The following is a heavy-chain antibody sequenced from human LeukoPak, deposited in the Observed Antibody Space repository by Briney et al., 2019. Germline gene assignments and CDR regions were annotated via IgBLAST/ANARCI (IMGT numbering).Heavy chain of an antibody. V-gene: IGHV3-21*01. D-gene: IGHD6-19*01. CDR2: ISSSSSYI. Sequence: GGSLRLSCSASGFNFSTYTMNWVRQAPGKGLEWVSSISSSSSYIYYADSVKGRFTISRDNAKNSLYLQMNSLRAEDTAVYYCARARIAVAGTIGYWGQGTLVTVSS. CDR3: ARARIAVAGTIGY. J-gene: IGHJ4*02. CDR1: GFNFSTYT.